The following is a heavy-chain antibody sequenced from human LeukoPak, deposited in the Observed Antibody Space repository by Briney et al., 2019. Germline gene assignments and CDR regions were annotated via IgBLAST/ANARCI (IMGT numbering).Heavy chain of an antibody. Sequence: ASLKVSCKASGYTFTSYGISWVRQTPGQGLEWMGWISTYNGDTNYAQKLQGRVTMTTDTSTSTAYMELRGLRSDDTAVYYCARGSYYDYWGQGTLVTVSS. CDR2: ISTYNGDT. CDR1: GYTFTSYG. CDR3: ARGSYYDY. D-gene: IGHD3-10*01. V-gene: IGHV1-18*01. J-gene: IGHJ4*02.